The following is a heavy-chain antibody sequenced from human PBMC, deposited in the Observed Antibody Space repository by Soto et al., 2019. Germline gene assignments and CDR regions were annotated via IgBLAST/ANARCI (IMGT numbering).Heavy chain of an antibody. CDR1: GFTFSSYA. Sequence: QVQLVESGGGVVQPGRSLRLSCAAFGFTFSSYAMHWVRQAPGKGLEWVAVISYDGSNKYYADSVKGRFTISRDNSKNTLYLQMNSLRAEDTAVYYCARRDYSRGWYPWGQGTLVTVSS. D-gene: IGHD6-19*01. CDR2: ISYDGSNK. J-gene: IGHJ5*02. CDR3: ARRDYSRGWYP. V-gene: IGHV3-30-3*01.